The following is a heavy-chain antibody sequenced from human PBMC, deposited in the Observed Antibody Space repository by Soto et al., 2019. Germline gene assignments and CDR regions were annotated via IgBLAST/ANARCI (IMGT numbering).Heavy chain of an antibody. CDR2: MNPNSGNT. Sequence: ASVKVSCKASGYTFTSYDINWVRQATGQGLEWMGWMNPNSGNTGYAQKFQGRVTMTRNTSISTAYMELSSLRSEDTAVYYCARGGYCSSTSCLEVEPWGQGTLVTVSS. V-gene: IGHV1-8*01. CDR1: GYTFTSYD. CDR3: ARGGYCSSTSCLEVEP. D-gene: IGHD2-2*01. J-gene: IGHJ5*02.